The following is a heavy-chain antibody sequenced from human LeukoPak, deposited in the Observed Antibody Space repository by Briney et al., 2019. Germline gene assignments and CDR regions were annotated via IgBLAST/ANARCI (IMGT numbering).Heavy chain of an antibody. CDR2: IYTSGTT. V-gene: IGHV4-61*09. Sequence: SETLSLTCTVSGGPINSGNFYWTWIRQPAGKGLEWIGHIYTSGTTYYSPSLRSRVTISLDTSKNQFSLKLTSVTAADTAIYSCAREVDYGDLYFYYYMDVWGNGAMVTVSS. CDR1: GGPINSGNFY. J-gene: IGHJ6*03. CDR3: AREVDYGDLYFYYYMDV. D-gene: IGHD4-17*01.